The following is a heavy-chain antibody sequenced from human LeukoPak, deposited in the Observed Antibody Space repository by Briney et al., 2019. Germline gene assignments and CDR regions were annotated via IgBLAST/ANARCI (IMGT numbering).Heavy chain of an antibody. D-gene: IGHD3-10*02. CDR1: GDSINSLDL. Sequence: PSETLSLTCTVSGDSINSLDLWSWVRQPPGKGLEWIGEMYLSGTTHSNPSVKSRVTISIDKSKNQFFLNLSSVTAADTAVYYCASACSNRAFDIWGQGTMVTVSS. V-gene: IGHV4-4*02. CDR3: ASACSNRAFDI. CDR2: MYLSGTT. J-gene: IGHJ3*02.